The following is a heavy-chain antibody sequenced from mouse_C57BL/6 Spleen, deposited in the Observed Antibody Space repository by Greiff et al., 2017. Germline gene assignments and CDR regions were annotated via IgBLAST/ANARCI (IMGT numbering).Heavy chain of an antibody. CDR2: IYPGDGDT. J-gene: IGHJ1*03. V-gene: IGHV1-80*01. Sequence: VHLVESGAELVKPGASVKISCKASGYAFSSYWMNWVKQRPGKGLEWIGQIYPGDGDTNYNGKFKGKATLTADKSSSTAYMQLSSLTSEDSAVYFCARADYGSSYGYFDVWGTGTTVTVSS. CDR1: GYAFSSYW. CDR3: ARADYGSSYGYFDV. D-gene: IGHD1-1*01.